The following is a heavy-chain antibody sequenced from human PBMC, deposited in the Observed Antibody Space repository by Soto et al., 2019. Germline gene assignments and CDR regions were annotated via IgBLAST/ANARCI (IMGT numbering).Heavy chain of an antibody. J-gene: IGHJ6*02. V-gene: IGHV4-31*03. CDR3: AREYNRYRYYGMDV. D-gene: IGHD1-20*01. CDR2: IYYSGST. CDR1: GGSISSGGYY. Sequence: QVQLQESGPGLVKPSQTLSLTCTVSGGSISSGGYYWSWIRQHPGKGLEWIGYIYYSGSTYYNPSLRSRVTISVDTSKNQFSLKLRSVTAAETAVYYCAREYNRYRYYGMDVWGQGNTVTVSS.